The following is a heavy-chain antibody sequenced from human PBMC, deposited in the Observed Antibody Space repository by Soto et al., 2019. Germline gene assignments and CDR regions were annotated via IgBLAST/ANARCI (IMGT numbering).Heavy chain of an antibody. Sequence: PGGSLRLSCEASGFTFSSYGMHWVCQAPGKGLEWVAVISYDGSNKYYADSGKGRFTISRDNSKNTLYLQMNSLRAEDTAVYYCAKDGFSGPHIIYYYYGMDVWGQGTTVTVSS. CDR3: AKDGFSGPHIIYYYYGMDV. V-gene: IGHV3-30*18. J-gene: IGHJ6*02. CDR1: GFTFSSYG. D-gene: IGHD1-26*01. CDR2: ISYDGSNK.